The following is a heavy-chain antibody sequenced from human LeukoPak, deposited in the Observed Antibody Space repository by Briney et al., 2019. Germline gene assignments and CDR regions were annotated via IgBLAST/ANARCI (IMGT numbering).Heavy chain of an antibody. CDR2: INHSGST. CDR3: ASGPSTYYYDSTQYNY. Sequence: SETLSLTCAVYGGSFSGYYWSWIRQPPGKGLEWIGEINHSGSTNYNPSLKSRVTISVDTSKNQFSLKLSSVTAADTAVYYCASGPSTYYYDSTQYNYWGQGTLVTVSS. CDR1: GGSFSGYY. V-gene: IGHV4-34*01. J-gene: IGHJ4*02. D-gene: IGHD3-22*01.